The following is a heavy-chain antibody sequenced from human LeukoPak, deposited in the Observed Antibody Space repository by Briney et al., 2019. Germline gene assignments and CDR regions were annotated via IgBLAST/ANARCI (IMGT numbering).Heavy chain of an antibody. D-gene: IGHD6-13*01. CDR1: GFTFSSYS. V-gene: IGHV3-21*04. Sequence: GGSLRLSCAASGFTFSSYSMNWVRQAPGKGLEWVSSISSSSSYIYYADSVKGRFTISRDNAKNSLYLQMNSLRAEDTAVYYCAKEVRYSSSWPFDYWGQGTLVTVSS. CDR3: AKEVRYSSSWPFDY. CDR2: ISSSSSYI. J-gene: IGHJ4*02.